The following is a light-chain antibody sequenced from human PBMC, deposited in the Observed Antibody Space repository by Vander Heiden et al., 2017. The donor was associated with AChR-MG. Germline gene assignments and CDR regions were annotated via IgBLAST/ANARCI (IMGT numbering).Light chain of an antibody. CDR3: ATWDGNLNGRV. CDR1: RSTIGSNS. J-gene: IGLJ3*02. V-gene: IGLV1-44*01. Sequence: QSVPPPPPPQSRAPRQRVTTSSSGSRSTIGSNSVNWYRQHPGTAPKLLIYSNDQRPSGVPDRFSVSKSGTSASLAISGLQSEDEADYYCATWDGNLNGRVFGGGTKLTVL. CDR2: SND.